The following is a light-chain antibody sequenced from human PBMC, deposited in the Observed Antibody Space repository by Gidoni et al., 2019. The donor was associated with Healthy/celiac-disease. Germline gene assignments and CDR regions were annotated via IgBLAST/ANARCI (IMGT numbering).Light chain of an antibody. CDR1: QSVSSSY. CDR2: GAS. V-gene: IGKV3-20*01. CDR3: QQYGSSPLT. J-gene: IGKJ4*01. Sequence: EIVFTQSPGTLSLSPGERATLSCRASQSVSSSYLAWYQQKPGQAPRLLIYGASSRATGIPDRFSGSGSGTDVTLTISRLEPEDFAVYYCQQYGSSPLTFXGXTKVEIK.